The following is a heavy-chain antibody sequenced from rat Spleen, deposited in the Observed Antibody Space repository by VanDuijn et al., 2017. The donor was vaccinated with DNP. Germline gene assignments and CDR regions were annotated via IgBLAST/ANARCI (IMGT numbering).Heavy chain of an antibody. CDR1: GFTFSNYG. CDR3: ARLYYYDGYYPFDY. Sequence: EVQLVESGGGLVQPGRSLKLSCAASGFTFSNYGMAWVRQAPTKGLEWVASISPGGGNTYYRDSVKGRFTISRDNAKNTQYLQMDSLRSEDTATYYCARLYYYDGYYPFDYWGQGVMVTVSS. V-gene: IGHV5S13*01. CDR2: ISPGGGNT. D-gene: IGHD1-12*03. J-gene: IGHJ2*01.